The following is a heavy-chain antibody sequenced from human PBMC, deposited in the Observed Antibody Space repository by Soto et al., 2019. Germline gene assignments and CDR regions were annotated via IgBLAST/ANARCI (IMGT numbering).Heavy chain of an antibody. CDR1: GGSISSGDYY. CDR3: ARAPEGYDSSGYYRSPFDY. CDR2: IYYSGST. V-gene: IGHV4-30-4*01. J-gene: IGHJ4*02. D-gene: IGHD3-22*01. Sequence: SETLSLTCTVSGGSISSGDYYWSWIRQPPGKGLEWIGYIYYSGSTYYNPSLKSRVTISVDTSKNQFSLKLSSVTAADTAVYYCARAPEGYDSSGYYRSPFDYWGQGTLVTVS.